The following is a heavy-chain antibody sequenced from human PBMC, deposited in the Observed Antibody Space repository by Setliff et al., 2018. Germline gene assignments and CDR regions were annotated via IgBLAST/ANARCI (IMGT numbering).Heavy chain of an antibody. CDR1: GGSFSGYY. D-gene: IGHD3-3*01. Sequence: SETLSLTCAVYGGSFSGYYWSWIRQHPGKGLEWIGYIFYNGATDYNPSFKSRVTISVDTSKNQFSLKLSSVTAADTAVYYCARRYNFWSGYFDYWGQGTLVTVSS. J-gene: IGHJ4*02. V-gene: IGHV4-34*12. CDR3: ARRYNFWSGYFDY. CDR2: IFYNGAT.